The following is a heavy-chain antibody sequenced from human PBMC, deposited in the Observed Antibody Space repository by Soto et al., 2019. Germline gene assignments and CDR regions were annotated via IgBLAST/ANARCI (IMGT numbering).Heavy chain of an antibody. V-gene: IGHV4-30-4*01. J-gene: IGHJ4*02. CDR3: ARGPAGDKVDY. CDR2: IYNSGST. CDR1: GGSISSGGYY. D-gene: IGHD7-27*01. Sequence: QVQLQESGPGLVKPSQTLSLTCTVSGGSISSGGYYWSWIRQPPGKGLEWIGHIYNSGSTYNNPSLKSRVTISVDTSKTQFSLNLNSVTAADTAVYYCARGPAGDKVDYWGQGTLVTVSS.